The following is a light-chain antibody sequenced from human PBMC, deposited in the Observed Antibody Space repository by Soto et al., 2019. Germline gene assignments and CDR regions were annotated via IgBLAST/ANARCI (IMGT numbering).Light chain of an antibody. CDR1: QSVSNK. Sequence: EIVMTQSPATLSVSPGERATLSCRASQSVSNKLAWYQLKPGQAPRLLIYGASTRATGVPTRFSGSGSGTEFTLTIGSLQSEDFAVYYCLQYYGWPNTFGQGTEVEIK. CDR3: LQYYGWPNT. J-gene: IGKJ1*01. CDR2: GAS. V-gene: IGKV3-15*01.